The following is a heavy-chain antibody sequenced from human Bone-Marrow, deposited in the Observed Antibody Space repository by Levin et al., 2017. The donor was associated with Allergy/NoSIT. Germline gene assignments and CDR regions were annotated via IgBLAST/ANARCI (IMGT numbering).Heavy chain of an antibody. V-gene: IGHV5-51*01. CDR2: IYPGDSDT. J-gene: IGHJ3*02. D-gene: IGHD2-8*01. CDR1: GYSFTSYW. CDR3: ARHNTNGVWRDAFDI. Sequence: GGSLRLSCKGSGYSFTSYWIGWVRQMPGKGLEWMGIIYPGDSDTRYSPSFQGQVTISADKSISTAYLQWSSLKASDTAMYYCARHNTNGVWRDAFDIWGQGTMVTVSS.